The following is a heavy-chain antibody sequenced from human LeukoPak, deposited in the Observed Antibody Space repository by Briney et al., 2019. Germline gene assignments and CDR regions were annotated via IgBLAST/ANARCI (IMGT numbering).Heavy chain of an antibody. CDR1: GGSISSGDYY. Sequence: PSQTLSLTCTVSGGSISSGDYYWSWIRQPPGKGLEWIGYIYYSGSTYYNPSLKSRVTISVDTSKNQFSLKLSSVTAADTAVYYCARDLSGGSGYDGLMYDAFDIWGQGTMVTVSS. J-gene: IGHJ3*02. D-gene: IGHD5-12*01. CDR2: IYYSGST. CDR3: ARDLSGGSGYDGLMYDAFDI. V-gene: IGHV4-30-4*01.